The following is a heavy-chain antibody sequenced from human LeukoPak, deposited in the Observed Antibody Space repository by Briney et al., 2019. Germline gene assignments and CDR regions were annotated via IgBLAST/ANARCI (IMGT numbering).Heavy chain of an antibody. CDR3: AKGSYYDSSGSFYFDY. J-gene: IGHJ4*02. D-gene: IGHD3-22*01. Sequence: GGSLRLSCAASGFTFSSSAMSWVRQAPGKGLEWVSAISNNGGYTYYADSVQGRFTISRDNSKSTLCLQMNSLRAEDTAVYYCAKGSYYDSSGSFYFDYWGQGTLVTVSS. V-gene: IGHV3-23*01. CDR1: GFTFSSSA. CDR2: ISNNGGYT.